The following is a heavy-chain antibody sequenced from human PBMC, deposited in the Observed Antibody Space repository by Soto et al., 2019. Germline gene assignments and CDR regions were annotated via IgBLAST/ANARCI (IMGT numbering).Heavy chain of an antibody. J-gene: IGHJ2*01. CDR3: AREGNIVATINWYFGL. V-gene: IGHV4-34*01. D-gene: IGHD5-12*01. CDR2: INHSGST. CDR1: GVSFSGYY. Sequence: HVQLQQWGAGLLKPSETLSRTCAVYGVSFSGYYWSWIRQPPGKGLEWIGEINHSGSTNYNPSLKSRVTIAVDTSKNQFSLKLSSVTAADTAVYYCAREGNIVATINWYFGLWGRGTLVTVSS.